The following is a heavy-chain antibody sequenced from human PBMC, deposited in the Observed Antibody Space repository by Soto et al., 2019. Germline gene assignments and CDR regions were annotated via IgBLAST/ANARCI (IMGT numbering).Heavy chain of an antibody. D-gene: IGHD3-10*01. V-gene: IGHV1-69*01. CDR3: AKDREDYGSGNYSNRIDF. J-gene: IGHJ4*02. CDR1: GGIFSTYA. CDR2: IIPLFGTP. Sequence: QVQLVQSGAEVKKPGSSVKVSCKASGGIFSTYAISWLRQAPGQGLEWMGGIIPLFGTPNYAQRFQGRVTIYADESTSTAYMELRKLRSEDTAVYYGAKDREDYGSGNYSNRIDFWGQGTLVTVSS.